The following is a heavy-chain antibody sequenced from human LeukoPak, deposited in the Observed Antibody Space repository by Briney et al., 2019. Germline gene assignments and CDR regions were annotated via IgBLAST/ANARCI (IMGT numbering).Heavy chain of an antibody. CDR1: GFTFSGST. V-gene: IGHV3-73*01. Sequence: PGGSLKLSCEASGFTFSGSTMHWVRQASAKGLEWVDRIKRKADNYATAYGTSVKGRFTLFRDDSKSTAYLQMNSLQTEDTAVYYCIRGAASGSYFGLAVWGQGATVTVSS. J-gene: IGHJ6*02. CDR3: IRGAASGSYFGLAV. D-gene: IGHD1-26*01. CDR2: IKRKADNYAT.